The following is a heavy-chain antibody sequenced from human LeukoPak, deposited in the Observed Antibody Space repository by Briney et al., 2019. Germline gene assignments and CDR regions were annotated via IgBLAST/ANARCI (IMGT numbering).Heavy chain of an antibody. J-gene: IGHJ5*02. CDR1: GFTFSSYW. CDR3: ARDSSPWYYYDRSGSNGFDP. V-gene: IGHV3-30*03. Sequence: GGSLRLSCAASGFTFSSYWMSWVRQAPGKGLEWVAVIAYDGGNKYYADSVKGRFTISRDNSKNTLFLQMNSLRAEDTAVYYCARDSSPWYYYDRSGSNGFDPWGQGTLVTVSS. D-gene: IGHD3-22*01. CDR2: IAYDGGNK.